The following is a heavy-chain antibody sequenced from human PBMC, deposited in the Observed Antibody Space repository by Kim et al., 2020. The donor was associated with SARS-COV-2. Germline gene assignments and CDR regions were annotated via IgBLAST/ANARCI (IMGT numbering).Heavy chain of an antibody. D-gene: IGHD5-18*01. CDR3: ARVGEYSYGLINWFDP. CDR2: INAGNGNT. V-gene: IGHV1-3*01. Sequence: ASVKVSCKASGYTFTSYAMHWVRQAPGQRLEWMGWINAGNGNTKYSQKFQGRVTITRDTSASTAYMELSSLRSEDTAVYYCARVGEYSYGLINWFDPWGQGTLVTVSS. CDR1: GYTFTSYA. J-gene: IGHJ5*02.